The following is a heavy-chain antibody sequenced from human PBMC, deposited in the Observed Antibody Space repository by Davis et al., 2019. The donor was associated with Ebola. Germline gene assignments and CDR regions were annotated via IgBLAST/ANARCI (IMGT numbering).Heavy chain of an antibody. CDR2: IFSNDEK. J-gene: IGHJ5*02. V-gene: IGHV2-26*01. CDR1: GFSLSNARMG. CDR3: ARIKGAILEWSWFDP. Sequence: SGPTLLHPTATFSLPSTVSGFSLSNARMGVSWIRQPPGKALEWLAHIFSNDEKSYSTSLKSRLTISKDTSKSQVVLTMTNMDPVDTATYYCARIKGAILEWSWFDPWGQGTLVTVSS. D-gene: IGHD2-15*01.